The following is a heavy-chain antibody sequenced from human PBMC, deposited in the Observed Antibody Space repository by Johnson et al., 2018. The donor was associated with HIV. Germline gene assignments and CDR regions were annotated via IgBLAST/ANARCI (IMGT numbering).Heavy chain of an antibody. CDR2: ISYDGSNK. D-gene: IGHD4-17*01. J-gene: IGHJ3*02. CDR1: GFTFSSYA. Sequence: QVQLVESGGGVVQPGRSLRLSCAASGFTFSSYAMHWVRQAPGKGLEWVAVISYDGSNKYYADSVKGRFTISRDNSKNTLYLQMNSLRAEDTAVYYCARGPAGTVTTGNDAFDIWGQGTMVTVSS. CDR3: ARGPAGTVTTGNDAFDI. V-gene: IGHV3-30-3*01.